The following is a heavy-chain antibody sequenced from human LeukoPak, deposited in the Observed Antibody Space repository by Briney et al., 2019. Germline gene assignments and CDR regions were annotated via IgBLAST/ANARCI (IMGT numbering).Heavy chain of an antibody. J-gene: IGHJ3*02. CDR1: GGTFSSYA. D-gene: IGHD3-22*01. V-gene: IGHV1-69*05. CDR3: ARSPYDTSGYYPLFYAFDI. Sequence: SVKVSCKASGGTFSSYAISWVRQAPGQGLEWMGGIIPIFGTANYAQKFQGRVTITTDESTSTAYMELSSLRSEDTAVYYCARSPYDTSGYYPLFYAFDIWGQGTTVTVSS. CDR2: IIPIFGTA.